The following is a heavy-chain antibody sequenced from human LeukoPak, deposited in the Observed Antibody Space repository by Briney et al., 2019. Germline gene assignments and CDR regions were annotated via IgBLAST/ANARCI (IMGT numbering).Heavy chain of an antibody. CDR1: GFTFSSYA. V-gene: IGHV3-23*01. D-gene: IGHD6-13*01. CDR3: ARRSSSWYGYY. Sequence: GGSLRLSCAASGFTFSSYAMSWVRQAPGKGLEWVSAISGSGGSTYYADSVKGRFTISRDNSKNTLYLQMNSLRAEDTAVYYCARRSSSWYGYYWGQGTLVTVSS. J-gene: IGHJ4*02. CDR2: ISGSGGST.